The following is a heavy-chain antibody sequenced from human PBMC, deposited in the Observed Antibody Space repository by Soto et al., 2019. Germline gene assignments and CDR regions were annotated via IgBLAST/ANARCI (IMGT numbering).Heavy chain of an antibody. D-gene: IGHD3-3*01. J-gene: IGHJ5*02. CDR3: AREGGFWSGYSGWFDP. CDR1: GGSISSYY. Sequence: SLTCTVSGGSISSYYWSWIRQPPGKGLEWIGYIYYSGSTNYNPSLKSRVTISVDTSKNQFSLKLSSVTAAGTAVYYCAREGGFWSGYSGWFDPWGQGTLVTVSS. CDR2: IYYSGST. V-gene: IGHV4-59*01.